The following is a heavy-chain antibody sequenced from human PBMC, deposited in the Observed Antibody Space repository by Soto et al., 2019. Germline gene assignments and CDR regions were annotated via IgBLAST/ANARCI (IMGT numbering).Heavy chain of an antibody. J-gene: IGHJ6*02. Sequence: GGSLRLSCAAAGFTFSSYGMHWVRQAPGTWLEWVAVMSYDGSKYYADTVKGRFTISRDNSKNTLYLQINSLRPEDTAVYYCAKDFTPWFGDYFYYYYGMDVWGQGTTVTVSS. V-gene: IGHV3-30*18. CDR2: MSYDGSK. CDR3: AKDFTPWFGDYFYYYYGMDV. CDR1: GFTFSSYG. D-gene: IGHD4-17*01.